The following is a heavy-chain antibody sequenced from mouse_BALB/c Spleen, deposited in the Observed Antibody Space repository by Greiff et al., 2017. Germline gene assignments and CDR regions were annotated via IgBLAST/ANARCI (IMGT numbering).Heavy chain of an antibody. V-gene: IGHV14-3*02. CDR2: IDPANGNT. D-gene: IGHD2-4*01. Sequence: EVQLQQSGAELVKPGASVKLSCTASGFNIKDTYMHWVKQRPEQGLEWIGRIDPANGNTKYDPKFQGKATITADTSSNTAYLQLSSLTSEDTAVYYCARTTMITTGAMDDWGQGTSVTVSS. CDR1: GFNIKDTY. CDR3: ARTTMITTGAMDD. J-gene: IGHJ4*01.